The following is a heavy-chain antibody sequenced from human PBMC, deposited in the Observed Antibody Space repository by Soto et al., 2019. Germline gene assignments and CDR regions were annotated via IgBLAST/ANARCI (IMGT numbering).Heavy chain of an antibody. CDR1: GYTFTGHY. CDR2: IGPESGAT. D-gene: IGHD1-26*01. Sequence: QVQLVQSGAEVKKPGASVKVSCKASGYTFTGHYIHWVRQAPEQGPEWKGEIGPESGATRYAEKFQVRGTMTLDTSITTVHMELKNLSPDDTAVYYCGRGRSGQIVVFYWGQGTPVTVSS. J-gene: IGHJ4*02. CDR3: GRGRSGQIVVFY. V-gene: IGHV1-2*02.